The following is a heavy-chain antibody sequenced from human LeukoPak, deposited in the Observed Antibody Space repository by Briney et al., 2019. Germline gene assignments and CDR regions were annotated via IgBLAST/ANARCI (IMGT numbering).Heavy chain of an antibody. CDR1: GFTLSSYW. CDR3: ARSGRRNYYYYMDV. J-gene: IGHJ6*03. V-gene: IGHV3-7*03. CDR2: TKKDGSQT. Sequence: GGSLRLSCAASGFTLSSYWMTWVRRAPGKGLEWVANTKKDGSQTAYVDSVKGRFTISRDNSKNTLYLQMNSLRAEDTAVYYCARSGRRNYYYYMDVWGKGTTVTVSS. D-gene: IGHD3-10*01.